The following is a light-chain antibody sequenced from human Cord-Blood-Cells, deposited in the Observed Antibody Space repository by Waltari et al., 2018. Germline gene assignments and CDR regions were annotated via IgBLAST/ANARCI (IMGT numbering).Light chain of an antibody. CDR2: DDS. V-gene: IGKV1-5*01. CDR3: QQYNSYSDT. Sequence: DIQMTQSPYTLSASVGDRVTITCRASQSISSWLAWYQQKPGKAPKLLIYDDSSLESGVPSRFSCSGSGTEFTLTISSLQPDDFATYYCQQYNSYSDTFGQGTKLEIK. J-gene: IGKJ2*01. CDR1: QSISSW.